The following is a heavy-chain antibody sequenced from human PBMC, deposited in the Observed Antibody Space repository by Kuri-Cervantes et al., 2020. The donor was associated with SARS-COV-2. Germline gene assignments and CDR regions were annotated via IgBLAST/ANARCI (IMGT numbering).Heavy chain of an antibody. CDR2: ISSSTSYI. V-gene: IGHV3-21*01. Sequence: GGSLRLSCAASGFIFSSYSINWVRQAPGKGLEWVSSISSSTSYIYYEDSVKGRFTISRDNAKNSLYLQMNSLRAEDTAIYYCARGNPANSHVVDYWGQGTLVTVSS. CDR3: ARGNPANSHVVDY. D-gene: IGHD2-21*01. CDR1: GFIFSSYS. J-gene: IGHJ4*02.